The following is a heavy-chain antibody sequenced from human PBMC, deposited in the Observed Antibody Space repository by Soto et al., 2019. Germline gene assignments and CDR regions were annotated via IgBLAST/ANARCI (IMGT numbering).Heavy chain of an antibody. CDR3: ATVGTGSYNWLDP. Sequence: EVQLVESGGGLVQPGGSLRLSCAASGFTFSTYWMHWVRQAPGKGLVWVSRINSDGSTTTYADSVKGRFIISRDNAKNTLYLQMNSLRAEDTAVYFCATVGTGSYNWLDPWGQGTLVTVSS. V-gene: IGHV3-74*01. CDR2: INSDGSTT. CDR1: GFTFSTYW. J-gene: IGHJ5*02. D-gene: IGHD1-26*01.